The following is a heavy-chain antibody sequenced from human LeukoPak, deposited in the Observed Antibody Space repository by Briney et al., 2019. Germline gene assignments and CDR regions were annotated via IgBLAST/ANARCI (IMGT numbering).Heavy chain of an antibody. CDR1: GGSISSGDYH. J-gene: IGHJ3*02. Sequence: PSQTLSLTCTVSGGSISSGDYHWSWIRQPPGKGLEWIGYIYYTVSTFYNPSLKSRVAISVDTSKNLFSLKLTSVTAADTAVYYCARNDCSSTSCQFGDAFDIWGQGAMVTVSS. V-gene: IGHV4-30-4*08. CDR3: ARNDCSSTSCQFGDAFDI. CDR2: IYYTVST. D-gene: IGHD2-2*01.